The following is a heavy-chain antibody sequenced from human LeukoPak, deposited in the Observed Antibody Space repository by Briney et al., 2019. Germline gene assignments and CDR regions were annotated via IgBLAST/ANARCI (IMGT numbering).Heavy chain of an antibody. Sequence: GESLKISCKGSGYSFTSYWIGWVRQMPGKGLEWMGIIYPGDSDTRYSPSFQGQVTISADKSISTAYLQWSSLKASDTAMYYCARLVERRGYSGYGPGGNWFDPWGQGTLVTVSS. J-gene: IGHJ5*02. V-gene: IGHV5-51*01. CDR1: GYSFTSYW. CDR3: ARLVERRGYSGYGPGGNWFDP. CDR2: IYPGDSDT. D-gene: IGHD5-12*01.